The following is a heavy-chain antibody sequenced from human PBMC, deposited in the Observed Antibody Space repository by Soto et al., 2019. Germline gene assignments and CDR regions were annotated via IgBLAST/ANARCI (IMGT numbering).Heavy chain of an antibody. CDR3: VRGQAAAPAMDV. CDR2: ISYSGST. CDR1: GGSISSGDYY. Sequence: QVQLQESGPGLVKPSQTLSLTCSVSGGSISSGDYYWTWIRQPPGKGLEWIGYISYSGSTFYSPSLKRRVTISVDRSKNQFSLKLSSVTAADTAVYYCVRGQAAAPAMDVWGQGTTVTVSS. D-gene: IGHD6-13*01. J-gene: IGHJ6*02. V-gene: IGHV4-30-4*01.